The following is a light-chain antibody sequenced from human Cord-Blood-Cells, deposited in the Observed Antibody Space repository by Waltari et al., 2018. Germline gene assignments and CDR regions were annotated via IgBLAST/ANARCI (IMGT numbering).Light chain of an antibody. CDR3: QQYYSYPFT. Sequence: AIRMTQSPSSFSASTVDRVTITCRASQGISSYLAWYQQKPGKAPKFLIYAASTVQSGVPSRFSGSGSGTDFTLTISCLQSEDFATYYCQQYYSYPFTFGPGTKVDIK. CDR1: QGISSY. V-gene: IGKV1-8*01. J-gene: IGKJ3*01. CDR2: AAS.